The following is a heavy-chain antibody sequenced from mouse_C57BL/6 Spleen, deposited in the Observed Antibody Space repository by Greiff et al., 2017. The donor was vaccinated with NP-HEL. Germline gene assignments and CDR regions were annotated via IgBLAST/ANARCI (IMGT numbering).Heavy chain of an antibody. CDR3: ARQDYYGSYAMDY. CDR2: ISNGGGST. CDR1: GFTFSDYY. Sequence: EVHLVESGGGLVQPGGSLKLSCAASGFTFSDYYMYWVRQTPEKRLEWVAYISNGGGSTYYPDTVKGRFTISRDNAKNTLYLQMSRLKSEDTAMYYCARQDYYGSYAMDYWGQGTSVTVSS. D-gene: IGHD1-1*01. J-gene: IGHJ4*01. V-gene: IGHV5-12*01.